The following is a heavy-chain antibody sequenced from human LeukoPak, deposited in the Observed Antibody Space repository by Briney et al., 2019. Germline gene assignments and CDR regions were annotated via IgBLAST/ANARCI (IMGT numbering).Heavy chain of an antibody. CDR2: IIPILGIA. CDR1: GGTFSSYA. CDR3: ARDLIGYDILTGYYT. J-gene: IGHJ5*02. Sequence: GASVKVSCKASGGTFSSYAISWVRQAPGQGLEWMGRIIPILGIANYAQKFQGRVTMTRDTSISTAYMELSRLRSDDTAVYYCARDLIGYDILTGYYTWGQGTLVTVSS. D-gene: IGHD3-9*01. V-gene: IGHV1-69*04.